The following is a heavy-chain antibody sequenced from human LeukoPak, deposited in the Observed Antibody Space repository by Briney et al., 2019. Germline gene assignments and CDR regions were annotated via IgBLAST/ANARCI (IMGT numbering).Heavy chain of an antibody. CDR2: INPNSGGT. J-gene: IGHJ4*02. CDR1: GYTFTGYY. Sequence: ASVKVSCKASGYTFTGYYMHWVRQAPGQGLEWMGWINPNSGGTNYAQKFQGWVTMTRDTSISTAYMELSRLRSDDTAVYYCARGGSSGGYLPNYFDYWGQGTQVTVSS. D-gene: IGHD2-15*01. CDR3: ARGGSSGGYLPNYFDY. V-gene: IGHV1-2*04.